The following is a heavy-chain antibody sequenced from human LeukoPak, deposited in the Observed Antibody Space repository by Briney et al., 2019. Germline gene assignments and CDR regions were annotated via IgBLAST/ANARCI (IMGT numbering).Heavy chain of an antibody. CDR3: ARVWDLRERPFDY. CDR1: VYTFTRYF. D-gene: IGHD3-16*01. Sequence: ASVRVSCKASVYTFTRYFIHWVRQAPAQGLEGMGWINPNSGYTNYAQKFQGRVSLNRDTSTRTAYLEVSSLRSDATAVYYCARVWDLRERPFDYWGQGTLVTVSS. V-gene: IGHV1-2*02. CDR2: INPNSGYT. J-gene: IGHJ4*02.